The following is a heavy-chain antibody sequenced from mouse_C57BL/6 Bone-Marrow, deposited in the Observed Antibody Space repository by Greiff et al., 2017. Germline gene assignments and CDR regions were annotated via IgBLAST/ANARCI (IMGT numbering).Heavy chain of an antibody. CDR2: ISYDGSN. CDR1: GYSITSGYY. D-gene: IGHD4-1*01. Sequence: EVKLMESGPGLVKPSQSLSLTCSVTGYSITSGYYWNWIRQFPGNKLEWMGYISYDGSNNYNPSLKNRISITRDTSKNQFFLKLNSVTTEDTATYYCARRLGRRYYAMDYWGQGTSVTVSS. CDR3: ARRLGRRYYAMDY. V-gene: IGHV3-6*01. J-gene: IGHJ4*01.